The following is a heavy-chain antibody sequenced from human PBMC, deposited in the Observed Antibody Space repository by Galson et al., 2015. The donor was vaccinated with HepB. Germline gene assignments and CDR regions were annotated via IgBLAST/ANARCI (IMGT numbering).Heavy chain of an antibody. V-gene: IGHV4-31*03. Sequence: LSLTCSVSGGSISSGRYYWSWIRQHPGKGLEWIGYVSYSGTTYYNPSLKSRVTMSIDASNNQFSLKLSFVTAADTAKYYCVRDVYCGGDCYYIDSWGQGTLVTVSS. CDR2: VSYSGTT. J-gene: IGHJ4*02. CDR3: VRDVYCGGDCYYIDS. CDR1: GGSISSGRYY. D-gene: IGHD2-21*02.